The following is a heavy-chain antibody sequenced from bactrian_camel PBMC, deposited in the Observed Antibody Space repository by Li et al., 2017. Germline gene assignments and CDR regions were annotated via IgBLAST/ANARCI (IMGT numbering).Heavy chain of an antibody. CDR3: VRDLVGWSDFGY. D-gene: IGHD7*01. CDR2: VASNGGST. Sequence: HVQLVESGGDLVQPGGSLTLSCTASGFTFSDYWMYWVRQTPAKGLEWASGVASNGGSTEYADSIVGRFTISRANAENTLYLQVNSLKTDDTAMYYCVRDLVGWSDFGYWGQGTQVTVS. V-gene: IGHV3S1*01. J-gene: IGHJ6*01. CDR1: GFTFSDYW.